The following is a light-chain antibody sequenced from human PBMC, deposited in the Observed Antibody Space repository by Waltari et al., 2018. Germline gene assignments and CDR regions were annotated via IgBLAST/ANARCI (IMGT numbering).Light chain of an antibody. CDR1: TSHTRAGHG. V-gene: IGLV1-40*01. CDR3: QSFDNMLSGGVV. Sequence: QSVLTQPPSVSGTPGQSVTIACSVSTSHTRAGHGVHCYQHLPGTAPKLLIYGNNNRPSGVPDRFSGSKSGTSASLAITGLQADDEADYFCQSFDNMLSGGVVFGGGTKLAVL. CDR2: GNN. J-gene: IGLJ2*01.